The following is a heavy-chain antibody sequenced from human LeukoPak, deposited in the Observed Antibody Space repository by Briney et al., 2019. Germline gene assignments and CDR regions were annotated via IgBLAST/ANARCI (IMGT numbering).Heavy chain of an antibody. CDR3: ARGSPVTTLYYYYYYGMDV. J-gene: IGHJ6*02. V-gene: IGHV3-53*01. CDR2: IDSGGTI. D-gene: IGHD4-17*01. CDR1: GFTVSSNY. Sequence: GGSLRLSCAASGFTVSSNYMSWVRQAPGKGLEWVSLIDSGGTIYYADSVKGRFTISRDNSKNSLYLQMNSLRAEDTAVYYCARGSPVTTLYYYYYYGMDVWGQGTTVTVSS.